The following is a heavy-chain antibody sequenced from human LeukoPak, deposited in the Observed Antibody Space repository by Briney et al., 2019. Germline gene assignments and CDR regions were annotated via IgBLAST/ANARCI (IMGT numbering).Heavy chain of an antibody. D-gene: IGHD6-13*01. CDR3: ARDREAAAATDY. Sequence: ASVKASCKASGYTFTTYGLSWVRQAPGQGLEWMGWISTYNGNTHYAQKLQGRVTMTTDTSTSTAYMELRSLRSDDTAVYYCARDREAAAATDYWGQGTLVTVSS. CDR2: ISTYNGNT. J-gene: IGHJ4*02. V-gene: IGHV1-18*01. CDR1: GYTFTTYG.